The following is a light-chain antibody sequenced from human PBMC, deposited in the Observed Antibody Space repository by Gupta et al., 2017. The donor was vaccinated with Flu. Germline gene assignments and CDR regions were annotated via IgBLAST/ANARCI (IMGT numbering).Light chain of an antibody. V-gene: IGLV3-21*02. CDR3: QEWDSNNDHWV. CDR1: KVGSKS. J-gene: IGLJ3*02. Sequence: SFVLTQAPSVSVAPGQTARITCGGNKVGSKSVHWYQHKPGQAPILVVSDDSDRPSGIPERFSGSNSGNTATLTISRVEAGDEADYYCQEWDSNNDHWVFGGGTKLTVL. CDR2: DDS.